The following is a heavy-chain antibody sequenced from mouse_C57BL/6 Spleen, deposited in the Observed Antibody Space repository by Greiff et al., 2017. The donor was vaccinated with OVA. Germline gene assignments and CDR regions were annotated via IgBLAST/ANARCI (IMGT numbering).Heavy chain of an antibody. D-gene: IGHD1-1*01. V-gene: IGHV1-55*01. CDR3: ARGATVVATEYFDV. CDR2: IYPGSGST. Sequence: QVQLQQPGAELVKPGASVKMSCKASGYTFTSYWITWVKQRPGQGLEWIGDIYPGSGSTNYNEKFQSKATLPVDTSSSTAYMQLSSLTSEDTAVYYCARGATVVATEYFDVWGTGTTVTVSS. CDR1: GYTFTSYW. J-gene: IGHJ1*03.